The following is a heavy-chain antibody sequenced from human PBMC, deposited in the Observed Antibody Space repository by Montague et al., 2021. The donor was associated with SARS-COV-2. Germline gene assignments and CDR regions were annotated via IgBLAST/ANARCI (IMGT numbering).Heavy chain of an antibody. D-gene: IGHD3-22*01. CDR3: ARDEPVVITTPFDY. CDR1: GESFSGFF. Sequence: SETLSLTCAVYGESFSGFFWSWIRQPPGKGLEWIAEINDRGVTNYNYNPSLGSRVTISADTSKNQFSLKLRSVTAEDTAVYYCARDEPVVITTPFDYWGQGTLVTVSS. J-gene: IGHJ4*02. CDR2: INDRGVTNY. V-gene: IGHV4-34*01.